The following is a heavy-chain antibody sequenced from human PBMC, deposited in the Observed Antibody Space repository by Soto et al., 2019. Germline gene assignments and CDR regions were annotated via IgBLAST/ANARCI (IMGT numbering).Heavy chain of an antibody. CDR3: ARVPPTLSFDY. J-gene: IGHJ4*02. CDR1: GGSISSGDYY. CDR2: IYYSGST. Sequence: PSETLSLTCTVSGGSISSGDYYWSWIRQPPGKGLEWIGYIYYSGSTYYNPPLKSRVTISVDTSKNQFSLKLSSVTAADTAVYYCARVPPTLSFDYWGQGTLVTVSS. V-gene: IGHV4-30-4*01.